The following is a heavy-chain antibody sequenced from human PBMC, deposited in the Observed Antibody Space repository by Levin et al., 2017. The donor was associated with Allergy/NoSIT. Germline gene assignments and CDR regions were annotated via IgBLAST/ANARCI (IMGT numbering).Heavy chain of an antibody. D-gene: IGHD6-19*01. Sequence: GESLKISCAASGFTFSSYSMNWVRQAPGKGLEWVSYISSSSSTIYYADSVKGRFTISRDNAKNSLYLQMNSLRDEDTAVYYCARELAVAGRYFDYWGQGTLVTVSS. J-gene: IGHJ4*02. V-gene: IGHV3-48*02. CDR2: ISSSSSTI. CDR3: ARELAVAGRYFDY. CDR1: GFTFSSYS.